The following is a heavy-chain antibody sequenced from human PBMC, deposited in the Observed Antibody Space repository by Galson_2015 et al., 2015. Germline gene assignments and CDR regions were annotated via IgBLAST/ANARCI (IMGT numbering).Heavy chain of an antibody. J-gene: IGHJ4*02. Sequence: SLRLSCAASGFTFSSYDIHWVRQAPGKGLEWVAVIWYDGSNEFYAESVKGRFTISRDNSKNTLYLQMNSLTAADTAIYYCARGPSTKYYFDYWGQGTLVTVSS. CDR2: IWYDGSNE. CDR3: ARGPSTKYYFDY. CDR1: GFTFSSYD. V-gene: IGHV3-33*01.